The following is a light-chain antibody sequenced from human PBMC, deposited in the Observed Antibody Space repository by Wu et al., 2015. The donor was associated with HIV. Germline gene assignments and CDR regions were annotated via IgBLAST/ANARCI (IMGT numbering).Light chain of an antibody. Sequence: DIQMTQSPTSLSASVGDRVTITCRASQSIDSSLNWYQHKPGEAPKLLIYASSTLQSGVPSRFSGSGSGTDFTLTISSLLPEDFATYYCQQSYSVFTFGPGTKVDIE. CDR2: ASS. CDR3: QQSYSVFT. J-gene: IGKJ3*01. V-gene: IGKV1-39*01. CDR1: QSIDSS.